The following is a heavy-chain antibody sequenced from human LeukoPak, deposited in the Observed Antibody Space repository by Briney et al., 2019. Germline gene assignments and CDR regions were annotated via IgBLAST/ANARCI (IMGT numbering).Heavy chain of an antibody. V-gene: IGHV4-59*01. CDR2: IYHGGST. CDR3: ARNADDSSSYPYFDY. J-gene: IGHJ4*02. CDR1: GGSISNYY. D-gene: IGHD3-22*01. Sequence: PSETLSLTCTVSGGSISNYYWSWIRQPPGKELEWIGYIYHGGSTNYNPSLKSRVTISVDTSKNQFSLKLSSVTAADTAVYYCARNADDSSSYPYFDYWGQGTLVTVSS.